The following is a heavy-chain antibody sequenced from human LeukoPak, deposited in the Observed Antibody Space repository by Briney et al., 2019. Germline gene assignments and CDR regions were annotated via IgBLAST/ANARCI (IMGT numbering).Heavy chain of an antibody. CDR2: THSSGGT. CDR1: GFTGSHNY. D-gene: IGHD4-17*01. V-gene: IGHV3-53*01. CDR3: IVFGDSNH. Sequence: GGSLRLSCAASGFTGSHNYMSWVRQAPGKGLEWVSATHSSGGTYYADSVKGRFTISRDTSKNKLYLQINSLSVEDTAVYYCIVFGDSNHWGQGTLVTVSS. J-gene: IGHJ5*02.